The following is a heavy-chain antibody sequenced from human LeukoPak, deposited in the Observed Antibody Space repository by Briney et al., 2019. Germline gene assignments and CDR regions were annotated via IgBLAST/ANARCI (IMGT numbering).Heavy chain of an antibody. CDR1: GFTFSSYA. J-gene: IGHJ4*02. D-gene: IGHD4-11*01. CDR2: ISYDGSNK. V-gene: IGHV3-30-3*01. Sequence: GRSLRLSCAASGFTFSSYAMHWVRQAPGKGLEWVAVISYDGSNKYYADSVKGRFTISRGNSKNTLYLQMNSLRAEDTAVYYCAREIITVDYSCPDYWGQGTLVTVCS. CDR3: AREIITVDYSCPDY.